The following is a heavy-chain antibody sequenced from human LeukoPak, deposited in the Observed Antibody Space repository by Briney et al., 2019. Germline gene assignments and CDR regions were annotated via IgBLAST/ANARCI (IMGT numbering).Heavy chain of an antibody. CDR2: VGIDSGNT. J-gene: IGHJ4*02. V-gene: IGHV3-48*01. CDR1: GFIFGDYS. Sequence: PGGSLRLSCVASGFIFGDYSMNWVRQAPGKGLEWISYVGIDSGNTMYADSVRGRFTISGDKAKNSLYLQMNSLRVEDTAVYYCARDTKYAFDNWGQGTLVTVSS. CDR3: ARDTKYAFDN. D-gene: IGHD2-2*01.